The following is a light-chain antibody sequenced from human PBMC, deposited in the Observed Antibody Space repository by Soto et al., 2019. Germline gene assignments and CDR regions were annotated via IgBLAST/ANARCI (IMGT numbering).Light chain of an antibody. CDR3: QQYNSYSGT. J-gene: IGKJ1*01. Sequence: DLQMTQSSSTLCAAVRPRATITCRASQSMSSWLAWYQQKPGKAPNLLIYDDSSLESGVPSRFSGSGSGTEFTLTISSLQPDDFATYYCQQYNSYSGTVGQGTKVDIK. CDR2: DDS. CDR1: QSMSSW. V-gene: IGKV1-5*01.